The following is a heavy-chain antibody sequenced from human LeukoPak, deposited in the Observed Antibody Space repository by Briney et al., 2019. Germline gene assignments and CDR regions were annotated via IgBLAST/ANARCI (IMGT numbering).Heavy chain of an antibody. J-gene: IGHJ4*02. Sequence: GASVKVSCKASGYAFTSYYMHWVRQAPGQGLEWMGIINPSGGSTSYAQKFQGRVTMTRDTSTSTVYMELSSLRSEDTAVYYCARGPFLYGDHRALDYWGQGTLVTVSS. CDR1: GYAFTSYY. CDR2: INPSGGST. CDR3: ARGPFLYGDHRALDY. D-gene: IGHD4-17*01. V-gene: IGHV1-46*01.